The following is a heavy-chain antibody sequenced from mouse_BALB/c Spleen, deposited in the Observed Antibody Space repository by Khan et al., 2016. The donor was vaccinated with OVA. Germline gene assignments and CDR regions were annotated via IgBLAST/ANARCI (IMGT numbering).Heavy chain of an antibody. CDR3: ARRRNCSGSLDY. CDR1: GFNIKDTY. V-gene: IGHV14-3*02. Sequence: LQLQQSGAELVKPGASVKLSCTASGFNIKDTYMHWVKQRPEQGLEWIGRIDPANGNTKYDPKFQGKATITADTSYTTASLQLSSLPSEDTAVYYCARRRNCSGSLDYWGHGTPLTVSS. D-gene: IGHD1-1*01. J-gene: IGHJ2*01. CDR2: IDPANGNT.